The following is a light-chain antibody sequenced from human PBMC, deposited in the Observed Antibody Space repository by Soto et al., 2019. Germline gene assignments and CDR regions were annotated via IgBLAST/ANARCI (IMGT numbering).Light chain of an antibody. V-gene: IGKV1-17*01. CDR2: DAS. CDR1: QAIGND. CDR3: QQYDTYSRT. Sequence: DIPMTQSPSSLSASVGDRVTITCRASQAIGNDLGWYQQRPGKAPNRLIYDASRLESGVPSRFSGSGSGTDFTVTICGLQPNDFATYYCQQYDTYSRTFGLGTKVDIK. J-gene: IGKJ1*01.